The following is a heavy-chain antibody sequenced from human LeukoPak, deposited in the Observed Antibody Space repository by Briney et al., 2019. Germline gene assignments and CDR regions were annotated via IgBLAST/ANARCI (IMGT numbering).Heavy chain of an antibody. V-gene: IGHV1-2*02. Sequence: ASVKVSCKASGYTFTGYYMHWVRQAPGQGLEWMGWISPNSGGTKYAQKFQDRVTMTRDTSMTTAYMELSRLRSDDTAVYYCARGGYNDYDISDYWGQRTLVTVSS. CDR1: GYTFTGYY. CDR3: ARGGYNDYDISDY. J-gene: IGHJ4*02. CDR2: ISPNSGGT. D-gene: IGHD5-12*01.